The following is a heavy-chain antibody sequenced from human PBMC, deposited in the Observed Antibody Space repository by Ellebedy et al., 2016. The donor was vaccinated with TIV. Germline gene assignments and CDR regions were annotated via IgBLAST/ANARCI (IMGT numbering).Heavy chain of an antibody. CDR2: ISGPGTTT. CDR3: ARGTTRIAEDVNYYYGMDV. V-gene: IGHV3-23*01. D-gene: IGHD6-13*01. CDR1: GFTFGNYA. J-gene: IGHJ6*02. Sequence: GESLKISXAASGFTFGNYAMSWVRQAPGKGLEWVATISGPGTTTFYADSVKGRFTISRDNAKNSLSLQMNSLRADDTAVYYCARGTTRIAEDVNYYYGMDVWGQGTTVTVSS.